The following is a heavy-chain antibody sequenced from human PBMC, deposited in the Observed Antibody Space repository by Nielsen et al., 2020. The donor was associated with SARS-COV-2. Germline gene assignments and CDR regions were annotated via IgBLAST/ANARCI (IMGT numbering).Heavy chain of an antibody. V-gene: IGHV1-2*02. Sequence: ASVKVSCKASGCTFTTYDINWVRQATGQGLEWMGWMNPNSGGTNYAQKFQGRVTMTRDTSISTAYMELSRLRSDDTAVYYCARTGEYDFWSGYYGGVGMDVWGQGTTVTVSS. CDR2: MNPNSGGT. J-gene: IGHJ6*02. D-gene: IGHD3-3*01. CDR3: ARTGEYDFWSGYYGGVGMDV. CDR1: GCTFTTYD.